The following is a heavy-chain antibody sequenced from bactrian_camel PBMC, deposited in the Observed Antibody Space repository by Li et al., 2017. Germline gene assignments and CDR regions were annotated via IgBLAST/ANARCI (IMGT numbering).Heavy chain of an antibody. J-gene: IGHJ4*01. CDR1: GFSFDDFD. D-gene: IGHD3*01. CDR3: AADRRPLLARTLVSAYYSY. Sequence: VQLVESGGGSVQAGETLRLSCTASGFSFDDFDMGWYRQARGKGLEWIATNSGDGSTRYADSTKGRFTISRDNAKNSLYLQMNNLKPEDTAVYYCAADRRPLLARTLVSAYYSYWGQGTQVTVS. CDR2: TNSGDGST. V-gene: IGHV3S40*01.